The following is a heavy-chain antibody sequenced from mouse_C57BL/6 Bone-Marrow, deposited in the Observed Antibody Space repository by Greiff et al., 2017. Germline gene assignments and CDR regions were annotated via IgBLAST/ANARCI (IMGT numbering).Heavy chain of an antibody. CDR2: IDPSDSET. CDR1: GYPFTRYW. CDR3: ARHGSSWNWDVDV. J-gene: IGHJ1*03. D-gene: IGHD1-1*01. V-gene: IGHV1-52*01. Sequence: QVQLQQPGAELVRPGSSVKLSCKASGYPFTRYWMHWVKQRPIQGLEWIGNIDPSDSETHYNQKFKDKATLTVDNSSSTAYMQLSSLTAEGSAVYYCARHGSSWNWDVDVWGTGTTVTVSS.